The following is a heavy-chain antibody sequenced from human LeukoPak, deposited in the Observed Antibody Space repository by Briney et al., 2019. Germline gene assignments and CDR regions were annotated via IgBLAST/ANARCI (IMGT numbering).Heavy chain of an antibody. Sequence: GASVKVSCKASGYTFTGYYMHWVRQAPGQGLEWMGWINPNSGGTNYAQKFQGRVTMTRDTSISTAYMELSRLRSDDTAVYYCARDLSRWGAAWHCSSTSCYPGTFDYWGQGTLVTVSS. CDR3: ARDLSRWGAAWHCSSTSCYPGTFDY. V-gene: IGHV1-2*02. CDR1: GYTFTGYY. J-gene: IGHJ4*02. CDR2: INPNSGGT. D-gene: IGHD2-2*01.